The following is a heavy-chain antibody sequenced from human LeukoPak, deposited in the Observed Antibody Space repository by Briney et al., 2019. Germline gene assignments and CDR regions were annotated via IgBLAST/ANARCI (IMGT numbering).Heavy chain of an antibody. CDR2: ISGSGGST. V-gene: IGHV3-23*01. D-gene: IGHD2-15*01. Sequence: PGGSLRLSCAASGFTFSSFAMSWVRQAPGKGLEWVSSISGSGGSTYYADSVKGRFTISRDNSKNTLYLQMNSLRAEDTAVYYCAKARFSGYCSGGSCYSGNDYWGQGTLVTVSS. CDR3: AKARFSGYCSGGSCYSGNDY. CDR1: GFTFSSFA. J-gene: IGHJ4*02.